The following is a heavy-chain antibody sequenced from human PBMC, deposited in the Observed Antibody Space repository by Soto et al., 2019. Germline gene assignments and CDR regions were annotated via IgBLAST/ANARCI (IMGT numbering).Heavy chain of an antibody. V-gene: IGHV1-69*01. J-gene: IGHJ4*02. CDR1: GGTFSSYA. Sequence: QVQLVQSGAEVKKPGSSVKVSCKASGGTFSSYAISWVRQAPGQGLEWMGGIIPIFGTANYAQKFQGRVTITADESTSTAYMELSSLRSEATALYYCARVANWNYVISYFDYWGQGTLVTVSS. D-gene: IGHD1-7*01. CDR2: IIPIFGTA. CDR3: ARVANWNYVISYFDY.